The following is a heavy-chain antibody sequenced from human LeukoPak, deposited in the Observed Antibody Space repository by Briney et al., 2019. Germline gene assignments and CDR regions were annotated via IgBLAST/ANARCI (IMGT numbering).Heavy chain of an antibody. Sequence: GGSLRLSCAASGFTFSSYAMSWVRQAPGKGLEWVSAISGSGGSAYYADSVKGRFTISRDNSKNTLYLQMNSLRAEDTAVYYCARVTYGSGTYGAFDYWGQGTLVTVSS. CDR2: ISGSGGSA. CDR1: GFTFSSYA. D-gene: IGHD3-10*01. J-gene: IGHJ4*02. CDR3: ARVTYGSGTYGAFDY. V-gene: IGHV3-23*01.